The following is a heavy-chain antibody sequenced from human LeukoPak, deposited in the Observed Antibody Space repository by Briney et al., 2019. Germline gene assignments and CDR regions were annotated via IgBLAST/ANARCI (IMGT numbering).Heavy chain of an antibody. CDR1: GGSISSSSYY. D-gene: IGHD3-22*01. CDR2: IYYSGST. CDR3: ARQGYYDSSGYDAFDI. V-gene: IGHV4-39*07. J-gene: IGHJ3*02. Sequence: SETLSLTCTVSGGSISSSSYYWGWIRQPPGKGLEWIGSIYYSGSTYYNPSLKSRVTISVDTSKNQFSLKLSSVTAADTAVYYCARQGYYDSSGYDAFDIWGQGTMVTVSS.